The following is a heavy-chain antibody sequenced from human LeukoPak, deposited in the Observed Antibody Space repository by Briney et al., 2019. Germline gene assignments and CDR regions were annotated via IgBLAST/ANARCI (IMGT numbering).Heavy chain of an antibody. D-gene: IGHD3-3*01. CDR1: GGSFSDYY. CDR3: GSRRTAMFGVIKGPIDY. CDR2: INHSGSP. J-gene: IGHJ4*02. V-gene: IGHV4-34*01. Sequence: SETLSLTCAVYGGSFSDYYWTWIRQPPGKGLEWIGEINHSGSPNNNPSLKSRVSISFDTSKDQFSLKLTSVTAADTAVYYCGSRRTAMFGVIKGPIDYWGQGTLVTVSS.